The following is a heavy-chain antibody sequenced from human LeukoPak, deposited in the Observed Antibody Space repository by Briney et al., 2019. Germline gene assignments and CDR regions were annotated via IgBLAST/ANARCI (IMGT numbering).Heavy chain of an antibody. CDR3: ARLSRHSSPGH. V-gene: IGHV4-30-2*01. CDR2: IYHSGST. CDR1: GVSISSGGYY. J-gene: IGHJ4*02. D-gene: IGHD6-13*01. Sequence: PSETLSLTCTVSGVSISSGGYYWSWIRQPPGKGLEWIGYIYHSGSTYYNPSLKSRVTISVDRSKNQFSLKLSSVTAADTAVYYCARLSRHSSPGHWGQGTLVTVSS.